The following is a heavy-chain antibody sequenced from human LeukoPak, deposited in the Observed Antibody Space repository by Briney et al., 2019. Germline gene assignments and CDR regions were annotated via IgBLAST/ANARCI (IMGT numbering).Heavy chain of an antibody. Sequence: PGGSLSLSCGASGFTISNYAMNWVRQAPGEGVEGGSALGDNDGRTFYADSVKGRFTISRDNSKSTLYLQMNSLRAEDTAIYYCAKNGKDNYDMFFDFWGQGTLVTVSS. CDR1: GFTISNYA. CDR3: AKNGKDNYDMFFDF. D-gene: IGHD3-9*01. CDR2: LGDNDGRT. J-gene: IGHJ4*02. V-gene: IGHV3-23*01.